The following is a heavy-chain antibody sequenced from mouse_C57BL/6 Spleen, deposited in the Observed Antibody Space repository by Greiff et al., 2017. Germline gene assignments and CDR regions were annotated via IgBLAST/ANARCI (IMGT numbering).Heavy chain of an antibody. CDR3: ARSCYSRGTGYFGY. Sequence: VQLQQSGPELVKPGASVKLSCKASGYTFTSYDISWVKQRPGQGLEWIGGIYPRDGSTEYNEKFKGKATLTVDTSSRTAYMELHSLNSADSAVYFCARSCYSRGTGYFGYWGQGTTLTVSS. V-gene: IGHV1-85*01. CDR2: IYPRDGST. CDR1: GYTFTSYD. D-gene: IGHD2-14*01. J-gene: IGHJ2*01.